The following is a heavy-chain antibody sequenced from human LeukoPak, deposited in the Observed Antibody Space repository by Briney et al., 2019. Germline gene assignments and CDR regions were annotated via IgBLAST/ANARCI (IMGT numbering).Heavy chain of an antibody. CDR3: ARASDYYDTKDAFDI. CDR1: GGSFSGYY. Sequence: PSETLSLTCAVYGGSFSGYYWSWIRQPPGKGLEWIGEINHSGSTNYNPSLKSRVTISVDTSKNKFSLKLSSVTAADTAVYYCARASDYYDTKDAFDIWGQGTMVTVSS. CDR2: INHSGST. D-gene: IGHD3-22*01. J-gene: IGHJ3*02. V-gene: IGHV4-34*01.